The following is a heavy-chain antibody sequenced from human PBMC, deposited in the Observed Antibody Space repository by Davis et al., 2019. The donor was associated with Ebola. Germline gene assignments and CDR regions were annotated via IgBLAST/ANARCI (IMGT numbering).Heavy chain of an antibody. CDR1: GFTFSSYA. Sequence: GGSLRLSCAASGFTFSSYAMSWVRQAPGKGLEWVSAISGSGGSTYYADSVKGRFTISRDNSKNTLYLQMNSLRAEDTAVYYCARWTYSYGSIDYWGQGTLVTVSS. J-gene: IGHJ4*02. CDR2: ISGSGGST. D-gene: IGHD5-18*01. V-gene: IGHV3-23*01. CDR3: ARWTYSYGSIDY.